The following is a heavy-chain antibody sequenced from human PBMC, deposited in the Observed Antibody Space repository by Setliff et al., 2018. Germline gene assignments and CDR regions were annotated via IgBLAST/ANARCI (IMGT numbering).Heavy chain of an antibody. J-gene: IGHJ4*02. Sequence: LSLTCAVSGGSISSSNWWSWVRQPPGKGLEWIGSIYHSGSTYYNPSLKSRVTISVDTSKNQFSLKLSSVTAADTAVYYCARQPEGGYYDSSGYYGMAPYYFDYWGQGTLVTVSS. V-gene: IGHV4-4*02. CDR1: GGSISSSNW. CDR3: ARQPEGGYYDSSGYYGMAPYYFDY. D-gene: IGHD3-22*01. CDR2: IYHSGST.